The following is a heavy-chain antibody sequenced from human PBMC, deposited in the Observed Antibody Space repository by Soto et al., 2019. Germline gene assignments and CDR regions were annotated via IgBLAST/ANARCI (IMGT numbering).Heavy chain of an antibody. J-gene: IGHJ4*02. Sequence: XGSLRLSCAASGFTFSTYALSWVRQAPGKGLEWVSAISANGQGIYYADSVRGRFTISRDNSKNTIFLHMDSLRAEDTAVYYCAKDRNYPRDQFHYWGQGTLVTVSS. D-gene: IGHD1-7*01. CDR1: GFTFSTYA. CDR3: AKDRNYPRDQFHY. V-gene: IGHV3-23*01. CDR2: ISANGQGI.